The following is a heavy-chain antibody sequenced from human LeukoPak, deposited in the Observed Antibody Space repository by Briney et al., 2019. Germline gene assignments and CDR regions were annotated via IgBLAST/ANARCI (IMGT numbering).Heavy chain of an antibody. V-gene: IGHV3-30*02. J-gene: IGHJ4*02. D-gene: IGHD1-26*01. CDR3: ARDLRIVSGSYLDY. Sequence: GGSLRLSCAASGFTFNSYGMHWVRQAPGKGLEWVAFIRYDGSNKYYADSVKGRFTISRDNSKDTLYLQMNSLRAEDTAIYYCARDLRIVSGSYLDYWGQGTLVTVSS. CDR2: IRYDGSNK. CDR1: GFTFNSYG.